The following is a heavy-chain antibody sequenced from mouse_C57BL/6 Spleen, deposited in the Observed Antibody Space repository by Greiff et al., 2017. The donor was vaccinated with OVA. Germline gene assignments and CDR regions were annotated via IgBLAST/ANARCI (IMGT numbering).Heavy chain of an antibody. CDR1: GFNIKDYY. J-gene: IGHJ3*01. V-gene: IGHV14-2*01. D-gene: IGHD1-1*01. CDR2: IDPEDGET. CDR3: ASSAGSSFWFAY. Sequence: VQLQQSGAELVKPGASVKLSCTASGFNIKDYYMHWVKQRTEQGLEWIGRIDPEDGETKYAPKFQGKATITADTSSKTAYLQRSSLTSEDTAVYYCASSAGSSFWFAYWGQGTLVTVSA.